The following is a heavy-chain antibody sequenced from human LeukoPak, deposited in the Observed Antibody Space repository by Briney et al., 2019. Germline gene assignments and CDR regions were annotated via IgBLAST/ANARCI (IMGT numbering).Heavy chain of an antibody. J-gene: IGHJ4*02. CDR1: GYSISSGYY. CDR3: ARENGLRLGELSFRYTFDY. V-gene: IGHV4-38-2*02. CDR2: VYHSGNT. D-gene: IGHD3-16*02. Sequence: SETLSLTCTVSGYSISSGYYWGWIRQSPGKGLEWIGSVYHSGNTYYNPSLKSRVTISVDTSKNQFSLKLSSVTAADTAVYYCARENGLRLGELSFRYTFDYWGQGTLVTVSS.